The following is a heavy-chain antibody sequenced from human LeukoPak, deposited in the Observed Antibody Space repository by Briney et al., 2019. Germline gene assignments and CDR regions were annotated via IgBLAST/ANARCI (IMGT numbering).Heavy chain of an antibody. V-gene: IGHV3-23*01. CDR3: AKLCDSSDSSDY. J-gene: IGHJ4*02. CDR2: ISNSGGTT. Sequence: GGPLRLSCAASGFTFSTYAMTWVRQAPGKGLEWVSAISNSGGTTYYADSVKGRFTISRDNSKNTLYLQMNSLRAEDTAVYYCAKLCDSSDSSDYWGQGTLVTVSS. D-gene: IGHD3-22*01. CDR1: GFTFSTYA.